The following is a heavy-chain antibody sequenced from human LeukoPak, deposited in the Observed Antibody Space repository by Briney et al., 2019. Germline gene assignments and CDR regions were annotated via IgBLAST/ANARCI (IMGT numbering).Heavy chain of an antibody. CDR1: GFTFNNYG. CDR2: ISYTGNTK. Sequence: PGGSLRLSCAASGFTFNNYGMQWVRQAPGKGLEWVAVISYTGNTKYYVDSVKGRFTISRDNSKNTLYLQMNSLRAEDTAVYYCARDYGRSRDYGMDVWGQGTTVTVSS. J-gene: IGHJ6*02. CDR3: ARDYGRSRDYGMDV. D-gene: IGHD3-10*01. V-gene: IGHV3-30*03.